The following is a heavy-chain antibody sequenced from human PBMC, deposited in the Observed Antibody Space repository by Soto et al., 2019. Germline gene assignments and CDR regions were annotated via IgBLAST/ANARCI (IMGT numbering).Heavy chain of an antibody. CDR2: IHSSGST. Sequence: PSETLSLTCTVSGASMNSYHWSWIRQPAGKGLEWIGHIHSSGSTNYNPSLKSRVTLSVDTSKNQFSLRLMSLTAADTAVYYCARDQGVAAAGITGFDNWGQGSLVTVST. D-gene: IGHD6-13*01. V-gene: IGHV4-4*07. CDR3: ARDQGVAAAGITGFDN. J-gene: IGHJ5*02. CDR1: GASMNSYH.